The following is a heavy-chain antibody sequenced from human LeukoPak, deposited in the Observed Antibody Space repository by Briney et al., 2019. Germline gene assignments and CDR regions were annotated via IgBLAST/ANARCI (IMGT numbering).Heavy chain of an antibody. CDR3: TTEYSGRNWFDP. J-gene: IGHJ5*02. V-gene: IGHV3-15*01. D-gene: IGHD1-26*01. CDR2: IKSKTDGGTT. CDR1: GFTFSTYT. Sequence: GGSLRLPCAASGFTFSTYTMNWVRQAPGKGLEWVGRIKSKTDGGTTDYAAPVKGRFTISRDDSKNTLYLQMNSLKTEDTAVYYCTTEYSGRNWFDPWGQGTLVTVSS.